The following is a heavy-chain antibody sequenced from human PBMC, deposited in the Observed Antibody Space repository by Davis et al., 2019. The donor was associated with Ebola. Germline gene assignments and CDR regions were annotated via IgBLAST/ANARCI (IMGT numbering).Heavy chain of an antibody. CDR2: INGVSTSR. CDR1: GFTFGIYA. V-gene: IGHV3-23*01. J-gene: IGHJ4*02. Sequence: PGGSLRLSCAASGFTFGIYAMSWVRQAPGKGLERVSNINGVSTSRSYADSVRGRFSLSRDNSKNTLYLEMNSLRAEDTAVYYCAKDFEGDGSFRVYWGQGTVVTVSS. D-gene: IGHD3-9*01. CDR3: AKDFEGDGSFRVY.